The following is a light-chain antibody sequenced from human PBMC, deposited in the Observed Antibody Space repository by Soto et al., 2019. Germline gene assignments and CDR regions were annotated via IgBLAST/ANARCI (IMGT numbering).Light chain of an antibody. CDR1: SSNIGAGYD. CDR2: GNS. J-gene: IGLJ2*01. V-gene: IGLV1-40*01. Sequence: QAVVTQPPSVSGAPGQRVTISCTGSSSNIGAGYDVHWYQHLPGTAPKLLIYGNSNRPSGVPDRFSGSKSGTSASLAITGLQAEDEADYYCQSYDSSLSVVVFGGGTKLTVL. CDR3: QSYDSSLSVVV.